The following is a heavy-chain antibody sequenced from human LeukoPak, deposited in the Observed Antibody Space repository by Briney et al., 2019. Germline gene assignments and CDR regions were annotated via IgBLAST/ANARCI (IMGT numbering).Heavy chain of an antibody. CDR3: ARAPAAVAGRPYYYYYYMDV. Sequence: ASVKVSCKASGYTFTGYYMHWVRQAPGQGLEWMGRINPNSDGTNYAQKFQGRVTMTRDKSISTAYMELSRLRSDDTAVYYCARAPAAVAGRPYYYYYYMDVWGKGTTVTVSS. CDR1: GYTFTGYY. V-gene: IGHV1-2*06. J-gene: IGHJ6*03. CDR2: INPNSDGT. D-gene: IGHD6-19*01.